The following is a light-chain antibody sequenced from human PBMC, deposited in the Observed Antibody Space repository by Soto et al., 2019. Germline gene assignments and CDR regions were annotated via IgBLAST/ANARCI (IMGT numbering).Light chain of an antibody. CDR2: GAS. J-gene: IGKJ4*02. Sequence: GLTQSLGTLSLTTGERATLSCRASQSVSNNYLAWYQQKPGQAPRLLIYGASTRATGIPARFSGSGSGTEFTLTILSFQSEDFAVYFCQQYAGSPLTFGEGTKVDNK. V-gene: IGKV3-20*01. CDR1: QSVSNNY. CDR3: QQYAGSPLT.